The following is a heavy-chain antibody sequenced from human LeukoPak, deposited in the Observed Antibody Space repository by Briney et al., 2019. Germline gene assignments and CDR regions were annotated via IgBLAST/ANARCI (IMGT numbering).Heavy chain of an antibody. D-gene: IGHD6-13*01. V-gene: IGHV3-21*04. CDR3: AKHSSSWHYFDY. J-gene: IGHJ4*02. CDR2: ISSSSSYI. Sequence: PGGSLRLSCAASGFTFSSYSMNWVRQAPGKGLEWVSSISSSSSYIYYADSVKGRFTISRDNSKNTLYLQMNSLSAEDTAVYYCAKHSSSWHYFDYWGQGTLVTVPS. CDR1: GFTFSSYS.